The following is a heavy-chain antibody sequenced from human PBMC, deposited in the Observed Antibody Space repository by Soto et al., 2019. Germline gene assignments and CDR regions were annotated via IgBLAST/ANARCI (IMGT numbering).Heavy chain of an antibody. D-gene: IGHD3-10*01. Sequence: ASVKVSCKASGDTFTTYDINWVRQATGHGLEWMGWINPNSGNIGYAQRFQGRVTMTRDTAIRTAYMEVSSLRSDDTAVYYCARGRASGSYYLLDYWGQGTLVTVPQ. J-gene: IGHJ4*02. CDR1: GDTFTTYD. CDR3: ARGRASGSYYLLDY. V-gene: IGHV1-8*01. CDR2: INPNSGNI.